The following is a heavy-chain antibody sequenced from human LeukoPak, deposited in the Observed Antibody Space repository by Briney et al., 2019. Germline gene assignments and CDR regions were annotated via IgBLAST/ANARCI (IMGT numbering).Heavy chain of an antibody. Sequence: SETLSLTCTVSGGSISSYYWSWIRQPPGKGLEWIGYIYYIGITNYSPSLKSRVTISLDTSKNQFFLKLSSVTAANTAIYYCATDISSAGTDYFDYWGQGTLVTVSS. J-gene: IGHJ4*02. V-gene: IGHV4-59*01. CDR3: ATDISSAGTDYFDY. D-gene: IGHD6-13*01. CDR1: GGSISSYY. CDR2: IYYIGIT.